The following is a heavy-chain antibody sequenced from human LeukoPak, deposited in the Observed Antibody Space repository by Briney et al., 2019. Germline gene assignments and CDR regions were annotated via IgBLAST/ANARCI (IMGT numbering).Heavy chain of an antibody. Sequence: ASVKVSCKTSGYTFTSYGIGWVRQAPGQGLEWMGWLSVYNGNTNYAQKLQGRVTMTTDTSTSTAYMELRSLRSDDTAVYYCARDHDYGDYHHFDYWGQGTLVTVSS. CDR2: LSVYNGNT. V-gene: IGHV1-18*01. J-gene: IGHJ4*02. D-gene: IGHD4-17*01. CDR1: GYTFTSYG. CDR3: ARDHDYGDYHHFDY.